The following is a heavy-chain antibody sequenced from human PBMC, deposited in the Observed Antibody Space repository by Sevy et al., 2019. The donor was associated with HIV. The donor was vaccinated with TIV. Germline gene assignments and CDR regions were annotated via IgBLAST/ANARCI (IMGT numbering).Heavy chain of an antibody. CDR1: GFTFSSYS. CDR2: ISSSSSYI. J-gene: IGHJ1*01. CDR3: AINDFWSGYSTLGYFQH. Sequence: GGSLRLSCAASGFTFSSYSMNWVRQAPGKGLEWVSSISSSSSYIYYADSVKGRFTISRDNAKNSRYLQMNSLRAEDTAVYYCAINDFWSGYSTLGYFQHWGQGTLVTVSS. D-gene: IGHD3-3*01. V-gene: IGHV3-21*01.